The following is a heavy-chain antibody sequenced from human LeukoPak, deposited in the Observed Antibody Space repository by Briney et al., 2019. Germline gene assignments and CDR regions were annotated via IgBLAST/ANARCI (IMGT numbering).Heavy chain of an antibody. CDR3: ARGTLNIPGEHGAFDY. CDR1: GLTFSKYS. J-gene: IGHJ4*02. V-gene: IGHV3-21*01. D-gene: IGHD1-14*01. CDR2: ISSSSTYI. Sequence: GGSLRLSCAASGLTFSKYSMIWVRQAPGKGLEWVSSISSSSTYIYYADSVKGRFTISRDNAKNSLYLQMNSLRAEDTAVYYCARGTLNIPGEHGAFDYWGQGTLVTVSS.